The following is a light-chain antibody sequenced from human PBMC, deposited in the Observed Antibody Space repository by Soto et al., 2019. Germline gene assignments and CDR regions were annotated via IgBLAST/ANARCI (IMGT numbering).Light chain of an antibody. Sequence: QSVVTQPPSVSGAPGQRVTISCSGSSSNIGAGYDVHWYQQFPGTAPKLLIYGNNNRPSGVPDRFSGPKSGTSASLAITGLQAEDEADYYCQSFDTRLNSVVFGGGTKLTVL. CDR3: QSFDTRLNSVV. CDR1: SSNIGAGYD. V-gene: IGLV1-40*01. CDR2: GNN. J-gene: IGLJ2*01.